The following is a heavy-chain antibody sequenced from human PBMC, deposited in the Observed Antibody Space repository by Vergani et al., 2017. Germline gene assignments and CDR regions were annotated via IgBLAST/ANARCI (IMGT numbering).Heavy chain of an antibody. Sequence: EVQLVQSGAEVKHPGASLKISCKGSGYSFTSYWLGWVRQMPGKGLEWMGIIYPGDSDTRYSPSFQGQVTISADKSISTAYLQWSSLKASDTAMYYCARGVVPAARDYYYYYMDVWGKGTTVTVSS. V-gene: IGHV5-51*03. CDR2: IYPGDSDT. CDR3: ARGVVPAARDYYYYYMDV. J-gene: IGHJ6*03. CDR1: GYSFTSYW. D-gene: IGHD2-2*01.